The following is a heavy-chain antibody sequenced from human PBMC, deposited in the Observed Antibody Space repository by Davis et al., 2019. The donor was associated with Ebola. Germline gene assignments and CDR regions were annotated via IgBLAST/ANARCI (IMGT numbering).Heavy chain of an antibody. CDR2: ISVGSDKS. Sequence: PGGSLRLSCAASGFIINGYGLNWVRQAPGKGLEWVSFISVGSDKSYYADSLQGRFTISRDNAKNSLYLQMNSLRAEDTAVYSCARGSRNMDVWGQGTTVTVSS. J-gene: IGHJ6*02. CDR3: ARGSRNMDV. CDR1: GFIINGYG. V-gene: IGHV3-21*04.